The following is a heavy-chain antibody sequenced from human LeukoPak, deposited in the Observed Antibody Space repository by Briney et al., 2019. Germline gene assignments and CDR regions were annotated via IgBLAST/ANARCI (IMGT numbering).Heavy chain of an antibody. J-gene: IGHJ4*02. Sequence: SETLSLTCAVYGGSFSGYYWSWIRQPPGKGLEWIGEINHSGSTNYNPSLKSRVTISVDTSKNQFSLKLSSVTAADTAVYYCAATRRWLQPTLDYWGQGTLVTVSS. CDR3: AATRRWLQPTLDY. D-gene: IGHD5-18*01. V-gene: IGHV4-34*01. CDR2: INHSGST. CDR1: GGSFSGYY.